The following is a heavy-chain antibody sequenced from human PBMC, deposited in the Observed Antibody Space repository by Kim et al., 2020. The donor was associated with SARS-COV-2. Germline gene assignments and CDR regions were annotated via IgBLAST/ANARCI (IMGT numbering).Heavy chain of an antibody. CDR3: TRLIVQRGGNWFDP. D-gene: IGHD2-15*01. V-gene: IGHV3-73*01. Sequence: AASVKGRFTISRDDSKNTAYLQMNSLKTEDTAVYYCTRLIVQRGGNWFDPWGQGTLVTVSS. J-gene: IGHJ5*02.